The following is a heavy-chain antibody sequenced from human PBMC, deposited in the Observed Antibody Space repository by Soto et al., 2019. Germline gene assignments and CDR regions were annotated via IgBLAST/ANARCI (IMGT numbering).Heavy chain of an antibody. J-gene: IGHJ4*02. CDR1: GFTFSSYS. CDR3: ARDPLQGVVVPAATQWAFDY. CDR2: ISSSSSYI. Sequence: EVQLVESGGGLVKPGGSLRLSCAASGFTFSSYSMNWVRQAPGQGLEWVSAISSSSSYIYYADSVKGRFTISRDNAKNSLYRQMNSLRAEDTAVYYCARDPLQGVVVPAATQWAFDYWGQGTLVTVSS. D-gene: IGHD2-2*01. V-gene: IGHV3-21*01.